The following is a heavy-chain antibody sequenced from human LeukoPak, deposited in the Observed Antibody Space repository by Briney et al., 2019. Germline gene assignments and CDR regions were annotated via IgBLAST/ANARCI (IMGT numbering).Heavy chain of an antibody. Sequence: GASVKVSCKASGGTFSSYAISWVRQAPGQGLEWMGGIIPIFGTANYAQKFQGRVTITADKSTSTAYMELSSLRSEGTAVYYCAREDAYYYGSGSYYNNWFDPWGQGTLVTVSS. V-gene: IGHV1-69*06. CDR3: AREDAYYYGSGSYYNNWFDP. J-gene: IGHJ5*02. D-gene: IGHD3-10*01. CDR2: IIPIFGTA. CDR1: GGTFSSYA.